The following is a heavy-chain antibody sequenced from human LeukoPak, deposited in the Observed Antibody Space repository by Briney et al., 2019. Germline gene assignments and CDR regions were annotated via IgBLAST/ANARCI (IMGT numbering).Heavy chain of an antibody. J-gene: IGHJ4*02. D-gene: IGHD6-13*01. CDR1: GASISSYY. CDR2: IYTSGST. CDR3: ARDGVENSSWYPLDS. Sequence: SETLSLTCGVSGASISSYYWSWVRQPAGEGLEWIGRIYTSGSTNYKPSLKSRVTMSVDPSKNQFSLKLTSVTAADTAVYYCARDGVENSSWYPLDSWGPGTLVTVSS. V-gene: IGHV4-4*07.